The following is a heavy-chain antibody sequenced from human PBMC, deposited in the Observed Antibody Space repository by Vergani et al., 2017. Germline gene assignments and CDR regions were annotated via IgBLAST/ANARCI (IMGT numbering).Heavy chain of an antibody. Sequence: EVQLLESGGRLVQPGGSLRLSCVASGFAFSRYAMSWVRQAPGKGLKWVSGLTASGSGISYADSVRGRFTISRDNSKNTLFLQMHSLRVEDTALYYCAKFPLNITTPDRGDFWGQGSLVTVSS. CDR2: LTASGSGI. D-gene: IGHD1-1*01. CDR1: GFAFSRYA. V-gene: IGHV3-23*01. CDR3: AKFPLNITTPDRGDF. J-gene: IGHJ4*02.